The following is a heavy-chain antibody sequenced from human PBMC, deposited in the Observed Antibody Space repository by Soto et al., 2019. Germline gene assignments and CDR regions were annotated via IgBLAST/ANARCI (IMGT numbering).Heavy chain of an antibody. Sequence: PSETLSLTCAVYGGSFSGYYWSWIRQPPGKGLEWIGEINHSGSTNYNPSLKSRVTISVDTSKNQFSLKLSSVTAADTAVYYCARGLLVVTTSYYYYMDVWGKGTTVTVSS. V-gene: IGHV4-34*01. J-gene: IGHJ6*03. CDR1: GGSFSGYY. CDR2: INHSGST. D-gene: IGHD2-21*02. CDR3: ARGLLVVTTSYYYYMDV.